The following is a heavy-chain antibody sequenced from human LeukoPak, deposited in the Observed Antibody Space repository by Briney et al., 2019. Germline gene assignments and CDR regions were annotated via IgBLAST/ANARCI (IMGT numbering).Heavy chain of an antibody. Sequence: GASVKVSCKASGYTFIVYYIHLVRQAPGQGLEWMGWINPNSGGTSYAQKFLGRVTMTRDTSISTAYMELSRLRSDDTAVYYCATLYGDYVASDYWGQGTLVTVSS. V-gene: IGHV1-2*02. D-gene: IGHD4-17*01. CDR2: INPNSGGT. CDR3: ATLYGDYVASDY. J-gene: IGHJ4*02. CDR1: GYTFIVYY.